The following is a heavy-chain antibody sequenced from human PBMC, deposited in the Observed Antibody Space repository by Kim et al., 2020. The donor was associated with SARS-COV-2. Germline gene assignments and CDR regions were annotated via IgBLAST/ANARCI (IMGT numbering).Heavy chain of an antibody. V-gene: IGHV3-23*01. J-gene: IGHJ4*02. CDR2: ISGSGGNT. CDR3: ARTGGFDY. Sequence: GGSLRLSCAASGFTFSTYVMSWVRQAPGKGLEWVSGISGSGGNTYYADSVKGRFTISRDSSKNTLYMQMNSLRAEDTAVYYCARTGGFDYWGQGTVVTVSS. CDR1: GFTFSTYV.